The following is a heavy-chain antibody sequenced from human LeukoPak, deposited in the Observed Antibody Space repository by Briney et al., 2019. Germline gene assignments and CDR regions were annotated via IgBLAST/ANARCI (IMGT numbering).Heavy chain of an antibody. CDR1: GFTFSSYS. CDR2: ISGSSSYI. J-gene: IGHJ5*02. CDR3: ARDQTSVDGTAYNWFDP. V-gene: IGHV3-21*01. D-gene: IGHD6-19*01. Sequence: GGSLRLSCAAPGFTFSSYSMNWVRQAPGKGLEWVSSISGSSSYIYYADSVKGRFTISRHNAKNSLYLQMNSLRAEDTAVYYCARDQTSVDGTAYNWFDPWGQGTLVTVSS.